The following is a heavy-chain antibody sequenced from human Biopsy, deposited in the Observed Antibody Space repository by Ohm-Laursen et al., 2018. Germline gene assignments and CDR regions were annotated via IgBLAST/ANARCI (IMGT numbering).Heavy chain of an antibody. CDR2: ISYSRDT. J-gene: IGHJ3*02. CDR3: AKHGGGWTGDDAFHI. V-gene: IGHV4-59*08. D-gene: IGHD6-19*01. Sequence: TLSLTCTVSGGSISGSSWSWIRQAPGKGLEWIGYISYSRDTNYNPSLKSHITISVDTSKNQFSLKLTSVTAADTAVYYCAKHGGGWTGDDAFHIWGQGTMVTVSS. CDR1: GGSISGSS.